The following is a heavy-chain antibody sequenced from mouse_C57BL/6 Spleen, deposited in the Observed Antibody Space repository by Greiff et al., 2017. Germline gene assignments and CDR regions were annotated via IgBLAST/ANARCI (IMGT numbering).Heavy chain of an antibody. CDR1: GYTFTSYW. D-gene: IGHD2-5*01. J-gene: IGHJ3*01. CDR3: AYYSNYEWFDY. V-gene: IGHV1-50*01. CDR2: IDPSDGYT. Sequence: QVQLQQPGAELVKPGASVKLSCKASGYTFTSYWMQWVKQRPGQGLEWIGEIDPSDGYTNYNQKFKGKATLTVDTSSSTAYMQLSSLTSEDSAVYYCAYYSNYEWFDYWGQGTLVTVSA.